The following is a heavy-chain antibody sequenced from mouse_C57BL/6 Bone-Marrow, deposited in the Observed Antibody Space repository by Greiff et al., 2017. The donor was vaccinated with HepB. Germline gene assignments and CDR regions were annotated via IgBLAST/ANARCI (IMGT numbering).Heavy chain of an antibody. V-gene: IGHV5-6*01. CDR1: GFTFSSYG. D-gene: IGHD1-1*01. CDR3: AGHRSYYYGSSHSYAMDY. J-gene: IGHJ4*01. Sequence: EVHLVESVGYLVKPGGSLKLPCAASGFTFSSYGMSWVRQTPDKRLEWVATISSGGSYTYYPDSVKGRFTISRDNAKNTLYLQMSSLKSEDTAMYYCAGHRSYYYGSSHSYAMDYWGQGTSVTVSS. CDR2: ISSGGSYT.